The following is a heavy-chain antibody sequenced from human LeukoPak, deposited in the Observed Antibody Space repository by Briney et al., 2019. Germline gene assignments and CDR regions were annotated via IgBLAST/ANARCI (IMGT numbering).Heavy chain of an antibody. CDR3: AFLAHIVTTTRGDFDY. J-gene: IGHJ4*02. CDR1: GGTFSSYA. CDR2: IIPIFGTA. Sequence: ASVKVSCKASGGTFSSYAISWVRQAPGQGLEWMGGIIPIFGTAKYAQKFQGGVTITADESTSTAYLELNSLGSEDTAVYYCAFLAHIVTTTRGDFDYWGQGTLVTVSS. D-gene: IGHD5-12*01. V-gene: IGHV1-69*01.